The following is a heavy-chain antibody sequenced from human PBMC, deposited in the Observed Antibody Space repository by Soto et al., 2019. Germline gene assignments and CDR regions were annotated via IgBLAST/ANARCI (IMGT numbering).Heavy chain of an antibody. D-gene: IGHD5-12*01. V-gene: IGHV3-72*01. CDR3: GVWIYGRGI. Sequence: EVQLVESGGDLVQPGGSLRLSCAASGFTFSDHFIDWVRQAPGKGLEWVGRTKNKENNYTTQYAASVKGRCTISRDDSKTALYLQMNSMKTEDKDVYYCGVWIYGRGIWGQGTMVTVSS. CDR2: TKNKENNYTT. CDR1: GFTFSDHF. J-gene: IGHJ3*02.